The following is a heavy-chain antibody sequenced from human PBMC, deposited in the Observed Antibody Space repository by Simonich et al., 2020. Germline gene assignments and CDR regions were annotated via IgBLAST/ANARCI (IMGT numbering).Heavy chain of an antibody. D-gene: IGHD3-16*01. V-gene: IGHV3-72*01. CDR2: TRNKAKSYTT. J-gene: IGHJ3*02. Sequence: EVQLVESGGGLVQPGGSLRLSCASSGFTFSDHYMDWVRQAPGKEPEWVCRTRNKAKSYTTAYAASVKGRFTISRDDSKNSLYLQMNSLKTEDTAVYYCARGGTRGAFDIWGQGTMVTVSS. CDR1: GFTFSDHY. CDR3: ARGGTRGAFDI.